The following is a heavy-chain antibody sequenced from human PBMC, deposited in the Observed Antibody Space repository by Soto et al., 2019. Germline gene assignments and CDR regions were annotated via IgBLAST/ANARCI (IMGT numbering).Heavy chain of an antibody. V-gene: IGHV4-59*12. D-gene: IGHD3-3*01. Sequence: SETLSLTCNVSGGSIYTYYWNWIRQSPGKGLEWIGYISDGGSTNYNPSLKSRVTISVDTSKKQVSLKLSSVTAADTAGYFCERLEYSSGNWYFDLWGRGTRVTVSS. CDR1: GGSIYTYY. J-gene: IGHJ2*01. CDR3: ERLEYSSGNWYFDL. CDR2: ISDGGST.